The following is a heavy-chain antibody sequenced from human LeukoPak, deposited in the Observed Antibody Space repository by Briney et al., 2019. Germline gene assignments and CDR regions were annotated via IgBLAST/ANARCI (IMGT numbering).Heavy chain of an antibody. Sequence: GASVKVSCKASGYTFTSYYMHWVRQAPGQGLEWMGIFNPSGGSTSYAQKFQGRVTMTRDTSTSTVYMELSSLRSEDTAVYYCARWEDYDFWSGSFDYWGQGTLVTVSS. CDR1: GYTFTSYY. CDR3: ARWEDYDFWSGSFDY. V-gene: IGHV1-46*01. CDR2: FNPSGGST. D-gene: IGHD3-3*01. J-gene: IGHJ4*02.